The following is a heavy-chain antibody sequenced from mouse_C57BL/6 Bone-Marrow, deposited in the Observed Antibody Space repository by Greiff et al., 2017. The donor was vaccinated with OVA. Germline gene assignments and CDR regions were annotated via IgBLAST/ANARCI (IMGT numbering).Heavy chain of an antibody. V-gene: IGHV1-80*01. J-gene: IGHJ3*01. Sequence: QVQLQQSGAELVKPGASVKISCKASGYAFSSYWMNWVKQRPGKGLEWIGQIYPGGGDTNYNGKFKGQAILTDDKSSRTAYMQLSRLTSEDSAVYFCAREGDYEGDWGKGTLVTVSA. D-gene: IGHD2-4*01. CDR2: IYPGGGDT. CDR1: GYAFSSYW. CDR3: AREGDYEGD.